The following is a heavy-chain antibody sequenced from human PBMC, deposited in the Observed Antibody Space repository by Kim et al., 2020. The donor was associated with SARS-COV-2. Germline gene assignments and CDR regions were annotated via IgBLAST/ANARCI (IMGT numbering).Heavy chain of an antibody. CDR3: AKDEILHFVVVPAPMDY. D-gene: IGHD2-2*01. V-gene: IGHV3-30*02. J-gene: IGHJ4*02. Sequence: KGRFTISRDNSKNTLYLQMNSLRAEDTAVYYCAKDEILHFVVVPAPMDYWGQGTLVTVSS.